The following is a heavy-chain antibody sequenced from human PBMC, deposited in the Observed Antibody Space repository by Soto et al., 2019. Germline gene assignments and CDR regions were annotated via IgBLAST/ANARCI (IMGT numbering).Heavy chain of an antibody. CDR1: GGSISSSSYY. CDR3: GRPHPGATNQHEGYYYYYMDV. CDR2: IYYSGCT. D-gene: IGHD3-10*01. J-gene: IGHJ6*03. Sequence: QLQLQESGPGLVKPSETLSLTCTVSGGSISSSSYYWGWIRQPPGKGLEWIGRIYYSGCTYYNPSRKGRVTISVDTSKNQLPPKLSSVTAADPAVYSCGRPHPGATNQHEGYYYYYMDVWGKGTTVTVSS. V-gene: IGHV4-39*01.